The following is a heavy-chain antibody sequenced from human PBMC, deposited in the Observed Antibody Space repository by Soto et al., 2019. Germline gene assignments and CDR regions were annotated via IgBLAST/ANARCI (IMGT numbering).Heavy chain of an antibody. J-gene: IGHJ6*02. V-gene: IGHV1-18*04. CDR2: ITAYNGNT. D-gene: IGHD3-3*01. CDR1: GYNFTSYC. CDR3: ARVCWSGYYPVYYYYYGMDV. Sequence: ASVKVSCKASGYNFTSYCISWGLQPQEQGLEWMGWITAYNGNTNYAQKRQGRVTMTRDPSTSTAYMELRSLRSDDTAVYYCARVCWSGYYPVYYYYYGMDVWGQGTTVTVSS.